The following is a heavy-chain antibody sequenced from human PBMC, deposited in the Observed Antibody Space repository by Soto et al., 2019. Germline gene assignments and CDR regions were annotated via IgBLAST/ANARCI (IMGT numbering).Heavy chain of an antibody. Sequence: QVTVKESSPVLVKPTETLTLTCTVSGFSLSNAGLGVSWIRQPPGKALEWLAHIFSNDEKSYSTSLKSRLTISKDTSRSQVVLIMTNMDPVDTATYYCASTYSTSWYWFDSWGQGTLVTVSS. CDR3: ASTYSTSWYWFDS. CDR1: GFSLSNAGLG. CDR2: IFSNDEK. D-gene: IGHD6-13*01. V-gene: IGHV2-26*04. J-gene: IGHJ5*01.